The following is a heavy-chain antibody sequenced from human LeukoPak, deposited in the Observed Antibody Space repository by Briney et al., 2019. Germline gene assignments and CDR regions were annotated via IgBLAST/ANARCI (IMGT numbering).Heavy chain of an antibody. D-gene: IGHD3-10*01. CDR3: ARGGYYGSGNDFRFDP. CDR1: GGSFSGYY. V-gene: IGHV4-34*01. CDR2: INHSGST. Sequence: PSETLSLTCAVYGGSFSGYYWSWIRQPPGKGLEWIGEINHSGSTNYNPSLKSRVTMSVDTSKNQFSLKLSSVTAADTAVYSCARGGYYGSGNDFRFDPWGQGTLVTVSS. J-gene: IGHJ5*02.